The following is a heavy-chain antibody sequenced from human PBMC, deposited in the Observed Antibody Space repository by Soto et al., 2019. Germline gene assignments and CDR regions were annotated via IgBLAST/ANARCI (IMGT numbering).Heavy chain of an antibody. J-gene: IGHJ4*02. Sequence: ITLEESGPTLVKPTETLTLTCTFSGFSLTTGVVVGWVRQPPGKALEWLALVYWDDDKHYTPSLMSRLTITKDISKGQVVLTITKMDPVDTATYYCAKLTSDFWGPGTLVTVSS. CDR3: AKLTSDF. V-gene: IGHV2-5*02. CDR1: GFSLTTGVV. CDR2: VYWDDDK.